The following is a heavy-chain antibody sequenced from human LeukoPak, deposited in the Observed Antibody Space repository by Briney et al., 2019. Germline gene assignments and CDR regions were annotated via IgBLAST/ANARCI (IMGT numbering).Heavy chain of an antibody. V-gene: IGHV3-30*02. CDR3: AKDPSNASRTLDI. D-gene: IGHD3-16*01. CDR2: IRSDGTNK. J-gene: IGHJ3*02. Sequence: GGSLRLSCAASGFTFSSYGMHWVRQAPGKGLEWVAFIRSDGTNKYYRDSVEGRFTVSRDNSKITLFLQMNSLRPEDTAIYYCAKDPSNASRTLDIWGQGTLVTVSS. CDR1: GFTFSSYG.